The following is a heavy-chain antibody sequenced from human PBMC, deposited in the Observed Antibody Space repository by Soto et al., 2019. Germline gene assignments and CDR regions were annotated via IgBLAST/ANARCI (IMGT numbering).Heavy chain of an antibody. D-gene: IGHD1-7*01. V-gene: IGHV4-34*01. J-gene: IGHJ5*02. CDR1: GGSFSGYY. CDR3: ARDERKTRTPKFDP. CDR2: INHSGST. Sequence: SETLSLTCAVYGGSFSGYYWSWIRQPPGKGLEWIGEINHSGSTNYNPSLKSRVTISVDTSKNQFSLKLSSVTAADTAVYYCARDERKTRTPKFDPWGQGTLVTVSS.